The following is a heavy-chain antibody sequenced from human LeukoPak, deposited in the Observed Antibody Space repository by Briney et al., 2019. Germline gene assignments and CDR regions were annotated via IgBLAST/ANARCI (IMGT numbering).Heavy chain of an antibody. CDR2: INPSGGST. CDR1: GGTFSSYA. V-gene: IGHV1-46*01. J-gene: IGHJ4*02. CDR3: ARERAARQGYYFDY. D-gene: IGHD6-6*01. Sequence: GASVKVSCKASGGTFSSYAISWVRQAPGQGLEWMGIINPSGGSTSYAQKFQGRVTMTRDTSTSTVYMELSSLRSEDTAVYYCARERAARQGYYFDYWGQGTLVTVSS.